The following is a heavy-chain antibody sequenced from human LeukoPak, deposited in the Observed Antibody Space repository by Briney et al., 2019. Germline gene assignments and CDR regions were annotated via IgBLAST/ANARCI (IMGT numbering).Heavy chain of an antibody. CDR2: IYYSGGT. CDR3: ARPRNSYYFDSSGYWFD. CDR1: GGSMSSSSSY. V-gene: IGHV4-39*01. D-gene: IGHD3-22*01. Sequence: PSETLPLTCTVSGGSMSSSSSYWGWIRQPPGKGLEWIGSIYYSGGTYYNPSLKSRVTISVDTSKNQFSLKLSSVTAADTAVYYCARPRNSYYFDSSGYWFDWGQGALVTVSS. J-gene: IGHJ4*02.